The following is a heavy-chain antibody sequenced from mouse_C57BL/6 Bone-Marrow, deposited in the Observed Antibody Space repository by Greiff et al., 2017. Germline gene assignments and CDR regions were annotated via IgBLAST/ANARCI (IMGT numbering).Heavy chain of an antibody. CDR2: IDPENGDT. Sequence: DVKLVESGAELVRPGASVKLSCTASGFNIKDDYMHWVKQRPEQGLEWIGWIDPENGDTEYASKFQGKATITADTSSNTAYLQLSSLTSEDTAVYYCTTFNYYGSPAWCAYWGQGTLVTVSA. J-gene: IGHJ3*01. V-gene: IGHV14-4*01. D-gene: IGHD1-1*01. CDR1: GFNIKDDY. CDR3: TTFNYYGSPAWCAY.